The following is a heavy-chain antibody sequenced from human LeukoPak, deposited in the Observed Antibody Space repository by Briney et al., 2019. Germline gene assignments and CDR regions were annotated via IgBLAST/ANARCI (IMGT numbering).Heavy chain of an antibody. CDR2: IYSNGSP. D-gene: IGHD6-13*01. V-gene: IGHV4-4*07. CDR1: GGSMGGYY. CDR3: ARDRGSSWEF. J-gene: IGHJ4*02. Sequence: SETLSLTCTVSGGSMGGYYWSWLRQPAGKRLEWIGRIYSNGSPTYNPSLQSRITMTIDTSRNQFSLRMTSMTAADAAVYFCARDRGSSWEFWGRGTLVTVSS.